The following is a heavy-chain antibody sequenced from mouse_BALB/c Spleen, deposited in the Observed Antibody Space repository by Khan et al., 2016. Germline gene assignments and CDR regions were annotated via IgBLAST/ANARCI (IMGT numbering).Heavy chain of an antibody. CDR2: INYSGST. V-gene: IGHV3-1*02. J-gene: IGHJ2*01. Sequence: EVQLQESGPDLVKPSQSLSLTCTVTGYSITSHYTWHWIRHFPGTKLEWIGYINYSGSTNYNPSLKSRFSITRDTSKNQFFLQLRSVTADDTATYYWATSSSGYWYDFDYWGQGTTLTVSS. D-gene: IGHD3-1*01. CDR1: GYSITSHYT. CDR3: ATSSSGYWYDFDY.